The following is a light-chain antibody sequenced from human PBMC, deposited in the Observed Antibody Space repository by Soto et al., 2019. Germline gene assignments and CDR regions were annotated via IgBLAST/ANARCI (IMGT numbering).Light chain of an antibody. J-gene: IGKJ1*01. CDR1: QSISSW. CDR2: KAS. V-gene: IGKV1-5*03. CDR3: QQYNSYST. Sequence: DIQMTQSPSTLSASVGDRVTITCRASQSISSWLAWYQQKPGKAPKLLIYKASSLESGVPSRFSGSGSGTEFNLTISSLQPDDLATYYCQQYNSYSTFGQGTKVEIK.